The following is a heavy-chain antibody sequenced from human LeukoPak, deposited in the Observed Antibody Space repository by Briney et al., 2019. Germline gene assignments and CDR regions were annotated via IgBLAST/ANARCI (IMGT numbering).Heavy chain of an antibody. D-gene: IGHD1-1*01. CDR1: GLTFDDYG. V-gene: IGHV3-20*04. CDR3: ARDPGRSGMDV. CDR2: INWNGGTT. J-gene: IGHJ6*02. Sequence: GGSLRLSCVASGLTFDDYGMGWVRQAPGKGLEWVSGINWNGGTTTYADSVKGRFTISRDNAKNSLYLQMNSLRAEDTAVYYCARDPGRSGMDVWGQGTTVTVSS.